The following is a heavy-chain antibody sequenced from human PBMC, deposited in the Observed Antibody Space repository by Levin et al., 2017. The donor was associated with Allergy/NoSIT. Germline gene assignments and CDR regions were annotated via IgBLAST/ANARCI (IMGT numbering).Heavy chain of an antibody. CDR3: AKEVYRGSYFVGMDY. V-gene: IGHV3-30*18. J-gene: IGHJ4*02. Sequence: LSLPCAASGFTFRSYGMHWVRQAPGKGLEWVAVISYDGSNKYYADSVKGRFTISRDNSKNTLYLQMNSLRAEDTAVYYCAKEVYRGSYFVGMDYWGQGTLVTVSS. CDR2: ISYDGSNK. CDR1: GFTFRSYG. D-gene: IGHD1-26*01.